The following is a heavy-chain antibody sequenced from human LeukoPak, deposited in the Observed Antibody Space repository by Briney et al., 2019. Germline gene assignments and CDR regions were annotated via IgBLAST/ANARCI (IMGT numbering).Heavy chain of an antibody. V-gene: IGHV3-21*01. Sequence: PGGSLRLSCAVSGFTVSSNYMSWVRQAPGKGLDWVSSISAYSTYIYYADSVKGRFTISRDNAKNSLYLQMNNLRAEDTAVYYCARSNYDTSGYVYWGQGTLVTVSS. J-gene: IGHJ4*02. D-gene: IGHD3-22*01. CDR3: ARSNYDTSGYVY. CDR1: GFTVSSNY. CDR2: ISAYSTYI.